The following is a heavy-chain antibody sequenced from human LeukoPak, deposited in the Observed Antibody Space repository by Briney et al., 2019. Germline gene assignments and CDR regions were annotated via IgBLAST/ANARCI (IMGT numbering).Heavy chain of an antibody. CDR3: ANTELLWYQFDY. V-gene: IGHV3-23*01. D-gene: IGHD3-10*01. Sequence: PGGSLRLSCAASGFTFSSYAMSWVRQAPGKGREGVSAISGSGGSTYYADSVKGRFTISRDNSKNTLYLQMNSLRAEDTAVYYSANTELLWYQFDYWGQGTLVTVSS. J-gene: IGHJ4*02. CDR1: GFTFSSYA. CDR2: ISGSGGST.